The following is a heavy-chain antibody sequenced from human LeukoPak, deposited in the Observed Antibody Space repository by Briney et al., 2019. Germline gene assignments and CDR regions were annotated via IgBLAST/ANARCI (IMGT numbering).Heavy chain of an antibody. CDR1: GFTFSSYA. D-gene: IGHD1-1*01. V-gene: IGHV3-23*01. J-gene: IGHJ4*02. CDR3: AKRGESGTKYFDY. Sequence: GGSLRLSCAASGFTFSSYAMSWVRQAPGKGLQWVSTTSGGNTYYADSVQGRFTISRDNSKNTVYLQMNSLRAEDTAVYYCAKRGESGTKYFDYWGQGTLVTVSS. CDR2: TSGGNT.